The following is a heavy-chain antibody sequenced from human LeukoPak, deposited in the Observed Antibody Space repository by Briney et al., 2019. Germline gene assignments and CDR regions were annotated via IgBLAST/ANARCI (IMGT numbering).Heavy chain of an antibody. J-gene: IGHJ4*02. CDR1: GFSVSSHY. Sequence: GESLRLSCAASGFSVSSHYMSWVRQTPGAGLEWVSAFYSDGVTYYADSVKGRFTISRDNFKNTVYLQMNSLRADDTVVYYCARATTVMTIFESWGQGTLVTVSS. CDR3: ARATTVMTIFES. V-gene: IGHV3-53*01. CDR2: FYSDGVT. D-gene: IGHD4-17*01.